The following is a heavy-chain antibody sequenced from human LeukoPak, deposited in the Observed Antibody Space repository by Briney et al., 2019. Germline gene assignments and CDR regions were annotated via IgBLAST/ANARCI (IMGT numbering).Heavy chain of an antibody. CDR3: AIETELGFDY. Sequence: SGGSLRLSCAASGFTFSNYAMNWVRQAPGKGLEWVSLISSSGDNAYYADSVRGRFTISRDKSKNTVSLQMNSLRGEDTAVYYCAIETELGFDYWGQGTLVTVSS. CDR1: GFTFSNYA. J-gene: IGHJ4*02. CDR2: ISSSGDNA. D-gene: IGHD7-27*01. V-gene: IGHV3-23*01.